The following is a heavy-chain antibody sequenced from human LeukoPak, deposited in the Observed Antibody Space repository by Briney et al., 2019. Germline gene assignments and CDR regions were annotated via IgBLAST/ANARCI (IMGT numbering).Heavy chain of an antibody. D-gene: IGHD3-9*01. J-gene: IGHJ4*02. CDR2: ISGSGGST. Sequence: GGSLRLSCTVSKFTISNYAMSWVRQAPGKGLEWVSAISGSGGSTYYADSVKGRFTISRDNSKNTLYLQMNSLRAEDTAVYYCAKTDWDYYFDYWGQGTLVTVSS. CDR1: KFTISNYA. V-gene: IGHV3-23*01. CDR3: AKTDWDYYFDY.